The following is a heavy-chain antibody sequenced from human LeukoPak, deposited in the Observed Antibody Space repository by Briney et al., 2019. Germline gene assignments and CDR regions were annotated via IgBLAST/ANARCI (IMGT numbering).Heavy chain of an antibody. CDR1: GGSFSGYY. D-gene: IGHD3-10*01. CDR3: ARAGVTMVRGLDYGMDV. J-gene: IGHJ6*02. CDR2: INHSGST. Sequence: SETLSLTCAVYGGSFSGYYWSWIRQPPGKGLEWIGEINHSGSTNYNPSLKSRVTISVDTSKNQFSLKLSSVTAGDTAVYYCARAGVTMVRGLDYGMDVWGQGTTVTVSS. V-gene: IGHV4-34*01.